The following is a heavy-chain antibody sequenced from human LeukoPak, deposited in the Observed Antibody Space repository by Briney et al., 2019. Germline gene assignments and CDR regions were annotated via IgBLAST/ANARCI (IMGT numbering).Heavy chain of an antibody. Sequence: ASVKVSCKASGYTFTSYDINWVRQATGQGLEWMGWMNPNSGNTGYAQKFQGRVTITRNTSISTAYMELSRLRSDDTAVYYCARAKLDYGGNPWGQGTLVTVSS. CDR3: ARAKLDYGGNP. D-gene: IGHD4-23*01. J-gene: IGHJ5*02. CDR1: GYTFTSYD. V-gene: IGHV1-8*03. CDR2: MNPNSGNT.